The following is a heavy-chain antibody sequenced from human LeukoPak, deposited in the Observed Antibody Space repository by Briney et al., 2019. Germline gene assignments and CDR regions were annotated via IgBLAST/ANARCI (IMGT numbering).Heavy chain of an antibody. CDR1: VCTFTGYY. V-gene: IGHV1-69*13. D-gene: IGHD6-6*01. J-gene: IGHJ6*02. CDR3: ARGYSRSSPPTSSYSSRMDV. Sequence: SVTVSCKACVCTFTGYYMHWVRQAPGQPLEWVGGVIAIFSTAIYAQKFQRRITLTADDSTTTAYMELSSLTSDDTAVYYCARGYSRSSPPTSSYSSRMDVWGQGTTVAVSS. CDR2: VIAIFSTA.